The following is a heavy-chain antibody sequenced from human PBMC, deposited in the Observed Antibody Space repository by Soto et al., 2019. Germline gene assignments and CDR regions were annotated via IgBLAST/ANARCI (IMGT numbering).Heavy chain of an antibody. CDR1: GYSFAGYW. Sequence: GESLKISCKGSGYSFAGYWITWVRQMPGKGLEWMGRIDPSDSQTYYSPSFRGHVTISAAKSITTVFLQWSSLRASDTAMYYCASLSLCSSTSCSPGYFDYWGQGTLVTVS. J-gene: IGHJ4*02. V-gene: IGHV5-10-1*01. CDR3: ASLSLCSSTSCSPGYFDY. CDR2: IDPSDSQT. D-gene: IGHD2-2*01.